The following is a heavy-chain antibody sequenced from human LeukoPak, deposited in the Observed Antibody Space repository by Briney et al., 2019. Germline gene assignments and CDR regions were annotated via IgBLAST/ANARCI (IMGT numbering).Heavy chain of an antibody. CDR3: ARLTNMEKDVTPTYYMDV. J-gene: IGHJ6*03. V-gene: IGHV4-59*01. D-gene: IGHD2-8*01. Sequence: SETLSLTGTVSGVSISSYYWSWIRQPPGKELEWIGYIYYSGSTNYNPSLKSRVTISVDTSKSQFSLKLSSVTAADTAVYYCARLTNMEKDVTPTYYMDVWGKGTTVTVSS. CDR2: IYYSGST. CDR1: GVSISSYY.